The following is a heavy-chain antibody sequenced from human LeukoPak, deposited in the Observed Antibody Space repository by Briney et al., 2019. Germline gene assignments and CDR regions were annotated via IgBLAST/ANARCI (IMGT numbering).Heavy chain of an antibody. CDR1: GFTFDDYA. CDR3: ARRLAAAGAFDY. D-gene: IGHD6-13*01. CDR2: ISWNSGSI. J-gene: IGHJ4*02. V-gene: IGHV3-9*01. Sequence: GGSLRLSCAASGFTFDDYAMHWVRQAPGKGLEWVSGISWNSGSIGYADSVKGRFTLSRDNAKNSLYLQMNSLRVEDTAVYYCARRLAAAGAFDYWGQGTLVTVSS.